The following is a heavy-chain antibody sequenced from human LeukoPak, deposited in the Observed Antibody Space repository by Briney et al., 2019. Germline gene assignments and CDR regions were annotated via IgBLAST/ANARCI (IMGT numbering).Heavy chain of an antibody. Sequence: SETLSLTCTASGGSVSSDSYYWSWIRQPPGKGLEWIGYIYYSGDTNYNPSLKSRVTISVDTSKNQFSLKLNSLTAADTAVYYCARGSSTATVWGQGTLVTVSS. CDR2: IYYSGDT. V-gene: IGHV4-61*01. D-gene: IGHD6-6*01. CDR1: GGSVSSDSYY. CDR3: ARGSSTATV. J-gene: IGHJ4*02.